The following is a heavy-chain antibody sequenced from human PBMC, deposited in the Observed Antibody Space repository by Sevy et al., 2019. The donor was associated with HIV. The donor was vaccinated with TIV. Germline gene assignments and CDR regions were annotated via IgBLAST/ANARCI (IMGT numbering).Heavy chain of an antibody. J-gene: IGHJ5*02. V-gene: IGHV1-3*01. D-gene: IGHD3-16*01. Sequence: ASVKVSCKASGYTFTSYAMHWVRQAPGQRLEWMGWINAGNGNTKYSQKFQGRVTITRDTSASTAYMELSSLRSEDTAVYYCARDVMITFGGPLRWFDPWGQGTLVTVSS. CDR2: INAGNGNT. CDR3: ARDVMITFGGPLRWFDP. CDR1: GYTFTSYA.